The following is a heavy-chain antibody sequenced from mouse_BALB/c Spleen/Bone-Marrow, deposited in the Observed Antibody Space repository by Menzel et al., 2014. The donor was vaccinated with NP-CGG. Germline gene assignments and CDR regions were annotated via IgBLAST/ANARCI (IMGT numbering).Heavy chain of an antibody. Sequence: VQLQQSGPELVKPGASVKMSCKASGYTFTSYVMHWVKQKPGQGLEWIGNINPYNDNTKYNEKFKGKATLTSDKSSSTAYMELSSLTSEDSAVYYCARSPYGYDWYFDVWGAGTTVTVSS. CDR1: GYTFTSYV. J-gene: IGHJ1*01. CDR2: INPYNDNT. V-gene: IGHV1-14*01. CDR3: ARSPYGYDWYFDV. D-gene: IGHD2-2*01.